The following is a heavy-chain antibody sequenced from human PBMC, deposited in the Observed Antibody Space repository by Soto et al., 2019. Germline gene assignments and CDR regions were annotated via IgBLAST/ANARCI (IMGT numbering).Heavy chain of an antibody. CDR2: IYYNGDT. V-gene: IGHV4-59*08. Sequence: SETLSLTCTVSGGSISNYYWSWIRQSPGKGLEWIGYIYYNGDTNYNPSLKSRVTISLDTSKIQFSLRLSSLTAADTAVYYCARVHTGFYYIDVWGKGTTVTVSS. J-gene: IGHJ6*03. CDR1: GGSISNYY. CDR3: ARVHTGFYYIDV. D-gene: IGHD3-3*01.